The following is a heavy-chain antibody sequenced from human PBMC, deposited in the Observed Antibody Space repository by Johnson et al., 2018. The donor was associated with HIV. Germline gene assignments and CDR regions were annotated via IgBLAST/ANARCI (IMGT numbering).Heavy chain of an antibody. D-gene: IGHD3-16*02. V-gene: IGHV3-20*04. CDR1: GFTFSSYA. Sequence: VQLVESGGGVGQPGGSLRVSCSASGFTFSSYAMSWVRQAAGKGLEWVSGINWNGGSTGYADSVKGRFTISRDNAKNSLYLQMNSLRAEDTAMYYCARGSLIVIVSDAFDILGQGTMVTVSS. J-gene: IGHJ3*02. CDR2: INWNGGST. CDR3: ARGSLIVIVSDAFDI.